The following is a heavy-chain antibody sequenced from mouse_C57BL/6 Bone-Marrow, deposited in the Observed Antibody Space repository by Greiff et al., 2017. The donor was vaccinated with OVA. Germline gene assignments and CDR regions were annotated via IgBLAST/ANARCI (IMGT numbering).Heavy chain of an antibody. CDR1: GFTFSDYG. CDR2: ISSGSSTI. V-gene: IGHV5-17*01. CDR3: ARYGYYVLDY. Sequence: DVMLVESGGGLVKPGGSLKLSCAASGFTFSDYGMHWVRQAPEKGLEWVAYISSGSSTIYYADTVKGRFTISRDNAKNTLFLQMTSLRSEDTAMYYCARYGYYVLDYWGQGTTLTVSS. J-gene: IGHJ2*01. D-gene: IGHD2-3*01.